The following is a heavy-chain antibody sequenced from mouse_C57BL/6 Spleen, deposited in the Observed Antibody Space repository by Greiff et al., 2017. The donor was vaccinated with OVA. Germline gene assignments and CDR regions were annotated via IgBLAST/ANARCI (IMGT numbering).Heavy chain of an antibody. Sequence: VQLQQPGAELVRPGSSVKLSCKASGYTFTSYWMHWVKQRPIQGLEWIGNIDHSDSDTHYNHTFKDKSTFTVDKSSSTAYMQLSSLTTEDAAVYYCARNYDYDVDFDYWGQGTTLTVSS. CDR1: GYTFTSYW. D-gene: IGHD2-4*01. CDR3: ARNYDYDVDFDY. J-gene: IGHJ2*01. CDR2: IDHSDSDT. V-gene: IGHV1-52*01.